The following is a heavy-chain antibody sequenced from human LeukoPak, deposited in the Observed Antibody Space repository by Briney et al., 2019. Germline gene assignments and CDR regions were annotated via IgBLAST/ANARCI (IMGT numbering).Heavy chain of an antibody. CDR1: GGSISSGGYY. CDR3: ARESFMTTVTTVSYEAIDY. V-gene: IGHV4-31*03. Sequence: PSQTLSLTCTVSGGSISSGGYYWSWIRQHPGKGLEWIGYIYYSGSTYYNPSPKSRVTISVDTSKNQFSLKLSSVTAADTAVYYCARESFMTTVTTVSYEAIDYWGQGTLVTVSS. CDR2: IYYSGST. J-gene: IGHJ4*02. D-gene: IGHD4-17*01.